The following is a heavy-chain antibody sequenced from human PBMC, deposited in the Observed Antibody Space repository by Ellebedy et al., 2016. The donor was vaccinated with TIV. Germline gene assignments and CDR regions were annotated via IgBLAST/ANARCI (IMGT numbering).Heavy chain of an antibody. CDR1: GHFISDGYY. V-gene: IGHV4-38-2*02. Sequence: SETLSLTCSVSGHFISDGYYWGWIRQPPGKGLEWIGSGYHSGSTFYNPSLKSRVSISVDTTKNQFSLRLTALTAADTAVYYCAKTRGGLHIGAFDVWGPGTGVTVSS. CDR2: GYHSGST. D-gene: IGHD3-10*01. J-gene: IGHJ3*01. CDR3: AKTRGGLHIGAFDV.